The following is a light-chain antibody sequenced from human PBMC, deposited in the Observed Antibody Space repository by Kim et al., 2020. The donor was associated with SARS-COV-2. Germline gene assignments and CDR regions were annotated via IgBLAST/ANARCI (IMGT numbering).Light chain of an antibody. J-gene: IGLJ3*02. CDR3: ATWDDSLSGPV. CDR1: SSNIGRYA. Sequence: QSELTQSPSVSGTPRQRVTISCSGDSSNIGRYAVNWYQQLPGTAPKLLINSDNQRPSGVPDRFSGSKSGTSASLAISGLQSEDEADYYCATWDDSLSGPVFGGGTKLTVL. V-gene: IGLV1-44*01. CDR2: SDN.